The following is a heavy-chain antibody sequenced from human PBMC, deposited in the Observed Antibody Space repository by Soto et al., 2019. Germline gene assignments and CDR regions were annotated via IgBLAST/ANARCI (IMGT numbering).Heavy chain of an antibody. J-gene: IGHJ4*02. V-gene: IGHV3-74*03. Sequence: EVQLVESGGGLVQPGGSLRLSCAASGFTFSKFWMHWVRQAPGKGLVWVSRIYSDGSGPMYADSVKGRFTISRDNAKSTLYLQMNSLRAEDTAVYYCARYSSSWYVTFDYWGQGTLVTVSS. CDR2: IYSDGSGP. CDR3: ARYSSSWYVTFDY. CDR1: GFTFSKFW. D-gene: IGHD6-13*01.